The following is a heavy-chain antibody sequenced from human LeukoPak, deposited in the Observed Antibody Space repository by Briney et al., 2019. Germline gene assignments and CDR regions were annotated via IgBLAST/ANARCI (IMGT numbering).Heavy chain of an antibody. CDR2: IRYDGSNK. CDR3: ARGLQSSSTSSS. CDR1: GFTFSSYG. J-gene: IGHJ4*02. V-gene: IGHV3-30*02. D-gene: IGHD5/OR15-5a*01. Sequence: GGSLRLSCAASGFTFSSYGMHWVRQAPGKGLEWVAFIRYDGSNKYYADSVKGRFTISRDNSKNTLYLQMNSLRAEDTAVYYCARGLQSSSTSSSWGQGTLVTVSS.